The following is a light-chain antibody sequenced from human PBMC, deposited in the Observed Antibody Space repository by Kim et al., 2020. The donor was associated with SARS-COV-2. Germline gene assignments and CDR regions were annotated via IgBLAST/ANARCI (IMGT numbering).Light chain of an antibody. V-gene: IGKV3-20*01. CDR2: DAS. Sequence: SPVERATLSCRASQSVGSNYLAWDQQKPGQAPRLLIYDASNRATDIPDRFSGSGSGTDFTLTISRLEPEDYAVYFCQQYGGSPLTFGGGTKVDIK. CDR3: QQYGGSPLT. J-gene: IGKJ4*01. CDR1: QSVGSNY.